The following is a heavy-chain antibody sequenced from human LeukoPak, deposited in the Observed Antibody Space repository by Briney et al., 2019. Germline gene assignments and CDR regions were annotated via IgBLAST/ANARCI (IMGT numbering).Heavy chain of an antibody. J-gene: IGHJ4*02. V-gene: IGHV2-70*04. Sequence: SGPTLVNPTQTLTLTCTFSGFSLSTSGMRVSWIRQPPGKALEWLARIDWDDDKFYSTSLKTRLTISKDTSKNQLVLTMTNMDPVDTGTYYCARMGEYSYGGSYYFDYWGQGTLVTVSS. CDR3: ARMGEYSYGGSYYFDY. CDR2: IDWDDDK. CDR1: GFSLSTSGMR. D-gene: IGHD5-18*01.